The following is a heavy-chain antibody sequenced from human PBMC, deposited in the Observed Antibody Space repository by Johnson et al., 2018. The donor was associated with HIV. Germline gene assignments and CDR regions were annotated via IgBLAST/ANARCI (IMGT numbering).Heavy chain of an antibody. CDR1: GFTFTNYG. V-gene: IGHV3-23*04. J-gene: IGHJ3*02. CDR2: ISGTGGST. D-gene: IGHD1-26*01. CDR3: AKDVRYSGSYLSFAFYI. Sequence: VQLVESGGGLVQPGGSRRLSCAASGFTFTNYGMSWVRQAPGKGLEWVSGISGTGGSTYYADSVKGRFTISRDNYKNTLYLQMNSLRAEDTAVYYCAKDVRYSGSYLSFAFYIWGQGTMVTVSS.